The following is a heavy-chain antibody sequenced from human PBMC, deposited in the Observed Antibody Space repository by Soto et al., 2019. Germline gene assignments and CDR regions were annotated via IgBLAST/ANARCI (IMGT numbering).Heavy chain of an antibody. CDR1: VCTFADFD. D-gene: IGHD6-19*01. CDR3: ARERLNTGWYGFDY. Sequence: SVKVSCKTSVCTFADFDFTCVRQAPGQGLEWMGWVSNRNGVKNYAENFRDRVTISTDTSTNTVYMELRSLRSDDTAVYFCARERLNTGWYGFDYWSQGTQVTASS. V-gene: IGHV1-18*04. J-gene: IGHJ4*02. CDR2: VSNRNGVK.